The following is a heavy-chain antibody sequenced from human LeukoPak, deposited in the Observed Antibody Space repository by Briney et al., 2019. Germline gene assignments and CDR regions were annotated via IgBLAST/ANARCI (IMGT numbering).Heavy chain of an antibody. Sequence: SVKVSCKASGGTFSSYAISWVRQAPGQGLEWMGGIIPIFGTANYAQRFQGRVTITADESTSTAYMELSSLRSEDTAVYYCARESENMIGPHFDYWGQGTLVTVSS. CDR2: IIPIFGTA. J-gene: IGHJ4*02. V-gene: IGHV1-69*13. D-gene: IGHD3-22*01. CDR3: ARESENMIGPHFDY. CDR1: GGTFSSYA.